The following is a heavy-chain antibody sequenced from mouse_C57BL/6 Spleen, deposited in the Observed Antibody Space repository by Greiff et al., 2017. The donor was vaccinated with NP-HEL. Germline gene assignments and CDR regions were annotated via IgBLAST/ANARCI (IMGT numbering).Heavy chain of an antibody. J-gene: IGHJ2*01. D-gene: IGHD2-4*01. CDR3: ARSHYEYDGDFDY. V-gene: IGHV7-3*01. CDR2: IRNKANGYTT. CDR1: GFTFTDYY. Sequence: EVKLQESGGGLVQPGGSLSLSCAASGFTFTDYYMSWVRQPPGKALEWLGFIRNKANGYTTEYSASVKGRFTISRDNSQSILYLQMNARRAEDSATYYCARSHYEYDGDFDYWGQGTTLTVSS.